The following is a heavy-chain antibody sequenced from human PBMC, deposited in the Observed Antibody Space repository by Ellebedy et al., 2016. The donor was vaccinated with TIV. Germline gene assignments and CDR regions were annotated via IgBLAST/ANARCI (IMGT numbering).Heavy chain of an antibody. D-gene: IGHD1-1*01. Sequence: PGGSLRLSCAASGFSFSSYGMHWVRQAPGKGLEWVAVIWSDGSSQYYADSVKGRFTISTDDSRTTLFLQMNSLRADDTAVYYCAQDAQGYAFAWGQGTLVTVSS. V-gene: IGHV3-33*03. CDR3: AQDAQGYAFA. CDR1: GFSFSSYG. J-gene: IGHJ4*02. CDR2: IWSDGSSQ.